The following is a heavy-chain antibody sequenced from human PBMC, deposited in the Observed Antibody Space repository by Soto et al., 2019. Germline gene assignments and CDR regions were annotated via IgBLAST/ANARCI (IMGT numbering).Heavy chain of an antibody. CDR2: ISSSSSYT. Sequence: PGGSLRLSCAASGFTFSDYYMSWIRQAPGKGLEWVSYISSSSSYTNYADSVKGRFTISRDNAKNSLYLQMNSLRAEDTAVYYCAIEYNWNDSPPDYFDIWGQGTMVTVSS. CDR1: GFTFSDYY. J-gene: IGHJ3*02. CDR3: AIEYNWNDSPPDYFDI. D-gene: IGHD1-20*01. V-gene: IGHV3-11*03.